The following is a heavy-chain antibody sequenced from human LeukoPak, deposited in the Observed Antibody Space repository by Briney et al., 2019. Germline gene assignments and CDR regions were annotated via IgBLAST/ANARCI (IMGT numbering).Heavy chain of an antibody. CDR1: GFTFDDYA. CDR2: ISWDGGST. J-gene: IGHJ4*02. D-gene: IGHD3-3*01. Sequence: GGSLRLSCAASGFTFDDYAMHWVRQAPGKGLEWVSLISWDGGSTYYADSVKGRFTISRDNSKNSLYLQMNSLRAEDTAFYYCVRHDFWSGFKGGDYWGQGTLVTVSS. CDR3: VRHDFWSGFKGGDY. V-gene: IGHV3-43D*03.